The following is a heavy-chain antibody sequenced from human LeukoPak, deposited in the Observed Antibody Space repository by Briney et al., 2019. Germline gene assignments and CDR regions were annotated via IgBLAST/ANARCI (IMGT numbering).Heavy chain of an antibody. J-gene: IGHJ4*02. CDR3: ARETIRDGYQTDY. V-gene: IGHV1-69*04. Sequence: ASVKVSCKASGGAFSCYAISRVRQAPGQGLEWMGRIIPIFGIANYAQKFQGRVTITADKSTSTAYMELSSLRSEDTAVYYCARETIRDGYQTDYWGQGTLVTVSS. D-gene: IGHD5-24*01. CDR1: GGAFSCYA. CDR2: IIPIFGIA.